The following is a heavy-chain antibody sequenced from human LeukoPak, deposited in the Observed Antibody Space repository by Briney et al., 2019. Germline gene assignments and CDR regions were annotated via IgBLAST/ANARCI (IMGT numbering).Heavy chain of an antibody. CDR2: ISGSGGST. D-gene: IGHD3-3*01. J-gene: IGHJ4*02. CDR3: AKDLTITIFGVVTNDY. CDR1: GFTFSSYA. V-gene: IGHV3-23*01. Sequence: GGSLRLSCAASGFTFSSYAMSWVRQAPGKGLEWVSAISGSGGSTYYADSVKGRFTISRDNSKNTLYLQMNSLRAEDTAVYYCAKDLTITIFGVVTNDYWGQGTLVTVSS.